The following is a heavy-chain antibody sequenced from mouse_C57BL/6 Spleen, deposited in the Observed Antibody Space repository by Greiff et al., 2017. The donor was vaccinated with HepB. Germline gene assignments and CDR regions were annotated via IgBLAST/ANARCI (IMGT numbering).Heavy chain of an antibody. CDR2: ISDGGSYT. Sequence: EVQRVESGGGLVKPGGSLKLSCAASGFTFSSYAMSWVRQTPEKRLEWVATISDGGSYTYYPDNVKGRFTISRDNAKNNLYLQMSHLKSEDTAMYYCARRYYGSSLYFDYWGQGTTLTVSS. CDR3: ARRYYGSSLYFDY. D-gene: IGHD1-1*01. V-gene: IGHV5-4*03. CDR1: GFTFSSYA. J-gene: IGHJ2*01.